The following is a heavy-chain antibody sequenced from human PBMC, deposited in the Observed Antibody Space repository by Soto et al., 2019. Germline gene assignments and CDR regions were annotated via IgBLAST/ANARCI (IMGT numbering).Heavy chain of an antibody. J-gene: IGHJ3*02. D-gene: IGHD6-13*01. CDR3: ARESPAAANDAFDI. V-gene: IGHV3-64*01. CDR1: GFTFSSYA. CDR2: ISSNGGST. Sequence: PGGSLRLSCAASGFTFSSYAMHWVRQAPGKGLEYVSAISSNGGSTYYANSVKGRFTISRDNSKNTLYLQMGSLRAEDMAVYYCARESPAAANDAFDIWGQGTMVTVSS.